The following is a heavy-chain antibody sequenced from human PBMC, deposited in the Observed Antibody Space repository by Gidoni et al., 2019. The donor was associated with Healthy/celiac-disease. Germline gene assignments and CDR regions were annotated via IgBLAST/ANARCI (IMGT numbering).Heavy chain of an antibody. D-gene: IGHD2-2*01. V-gene: IGHV1-18*01. J-gene: IGHJ5*02. CDR1: GYTFTSYG. Sequence: QVQLVQSGAEVKKPGASVKVSCKASGYTFTSYGISWVRQAPGQGLEWMGWISAYNGNTNYAQKLQGRVTMTTDTSTSTAYMELRSLRSDDTAVYYCARETRAYCSSTSCYGWFDPWGQGTLVTVSS. CDR2: ISAYNGNT. CDR3: ARETRAYCSSTSCYGWFDP.